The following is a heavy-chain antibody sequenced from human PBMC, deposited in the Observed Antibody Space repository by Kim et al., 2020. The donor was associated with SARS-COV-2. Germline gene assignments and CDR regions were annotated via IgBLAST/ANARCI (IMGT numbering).Heavy chain of an antibody. D-gene: IGHD6-13*01. CDR1: GGSISSSNW. CDR3: ARAPYSSSWYVYFDL. Sequence: SETLSLTCAVSGGSISSSNWWSWVRQPPGKGLEWIGEIYHSGSTNYNPSLKSRVTISVDKSKNQFSLKLSSVTAADTAVYYCARAPYSSSWYVYFDLWGRGTLVTVSS. J-gene: IGHJ2*01. V-gene: IGHV4-4*02. CDR2: IYHSGST.